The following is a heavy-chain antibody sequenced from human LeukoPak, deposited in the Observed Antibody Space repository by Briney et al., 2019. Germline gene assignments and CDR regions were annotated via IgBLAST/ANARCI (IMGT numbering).Heavy chain of an antibody. Sequence: SETLSLTCAVSGGSISSSNWWSWVRQPPGKGLEWIGEIYHSGSTNYNPSLKSRVTISVDKSKNQFSLKLSSVTAADTAVYYCAREWAGGSGSGGLDYWGQGTLVTVSS. V-gene: IGHV4-4*02. CDR3: AREWAGGSGSGGLDY. D-gene: IGHD2-15*01. CDR2: IYHSGST. J-gene: IGHJ4*02. CDR1: GGSISSSNW.